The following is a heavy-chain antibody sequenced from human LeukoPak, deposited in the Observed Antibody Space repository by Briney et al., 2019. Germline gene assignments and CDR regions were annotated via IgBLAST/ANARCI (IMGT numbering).Heavy chain of an antibody. CDR2: IYHSGRD. Sequence: SETLSLTCAVSGGAISNSNWWSWVRQPPGKGLEWIGEIYHSGRDNYNPSLKSRVTISIDTSNNQFSLKLYSVTAADTAVYYCARHGSGTCFVFWGQGTLVTVSS. J-gene: IGHJ4*02. CDR1: GGAISNSNW. CDR3: ARHGSGTCFVF. V-gene: IGHV4-4*02. D-gene: IGHD3-10*01.